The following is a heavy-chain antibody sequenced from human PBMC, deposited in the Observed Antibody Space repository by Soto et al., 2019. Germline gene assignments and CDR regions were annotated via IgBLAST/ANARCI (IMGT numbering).Heavy chain of an antibody. CDR2: IYYSGST. CDR3: ARATLYVWFDP. CDR1: GGSISSYY. J-gene: IGHJ5*02. Sequence: SETLSLTCTVSGGSISSYYWSWIRQPPGKGLEWIGYIYYSGSTNYNPSLKSRVTISVDTSKNQFSLKLSSVTAADTAVYYCARATLYVWFDPWGQGTLVTVSS. V-gene: IGHV4-59*01. D-gene: IGHD3-16*01.